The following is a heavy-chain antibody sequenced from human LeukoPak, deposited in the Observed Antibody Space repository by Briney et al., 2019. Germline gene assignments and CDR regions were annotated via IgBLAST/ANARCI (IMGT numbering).Heavy chain of an antibody. Sequence: GGSLRLSCAASGFTVSTNYMSWVRQTPGKGLEWVSVIYTVGSTYYADSVKGRFTISRDNSKNTVYLQVNSLRAEDTAVYYCARLRAHGYCSGGSCFHFDYWGQGTLVTVSS. D-gene: IGHD2-15*01. CDR3: ARLRAHGYCSGGSCFHFDY. V-gene: IGHV3-66*01. J-gene: IGHJ4*02. CDR2: IYTVGST. CDR1: GFTVSTNY.